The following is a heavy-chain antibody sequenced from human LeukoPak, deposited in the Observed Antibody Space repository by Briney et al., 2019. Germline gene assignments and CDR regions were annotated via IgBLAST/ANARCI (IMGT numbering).Heavy chain of an antibody. CDR2: VSGDGYTT. J-gene: IGHJ6*02. D-gene: IGHD2-2*01. CDR3: AKEVVEVIPTAVDGELYFYYYSMDV. V-gene: IGHV3-43*02. Sequence: GGSLRLSCVASEFTFEDYAMSWVRQVPGKGLEWVSLVSGDGYTTYYADSVKGRFSISRDNRKNSLYLRMNSLRADDTALYYCAKEVVEVIPTAVDGELYFYYYSMDVWGQGTTVIVSS. CDR1: EFTFEDYA.